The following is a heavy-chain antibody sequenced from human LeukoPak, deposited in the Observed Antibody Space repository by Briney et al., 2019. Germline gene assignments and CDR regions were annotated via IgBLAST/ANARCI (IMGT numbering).Heavy chain of an antibody. D-gene: IGHD3-22*01. V-gene: IGHV1-69*04. J-gene: IGHJ4*02. Sequence: GASVKVSCKASGGTFSSYAISWVRQAPGQGLEWMGRIIPILGIANYAQKFQGRVTITADKSTSTAYMELGSLRSEDTAVYYRARPVDSSGYYLFDYWGQGTLVTVSS. CDR2: IIPILGIA. CDR3: ARPVDSSGYYLFDY. CDR1: GGTFSSYA.